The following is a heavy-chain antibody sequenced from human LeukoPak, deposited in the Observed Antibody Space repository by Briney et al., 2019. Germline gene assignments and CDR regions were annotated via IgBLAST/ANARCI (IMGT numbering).Heavy chain of an antibody. V-gene: IGHV1-2*02. CDR3: AXXXXXXXXXXXXXXSREHDAFDI. CDR2: INPNSGGT. Sequence: ASVKVSCKASGYTFTGYYMHWVRQAPGQGLEWMGWINPNSGGTNYAQKFQGRVTMTRDTSISTACMELSRLRSDDTAVYYCAXXXXXXXXXXXXXXSREHDAFDIWGQGTMVTVSS. J-gene: IGHJ3*02. CDR1: GYTFTGYY.